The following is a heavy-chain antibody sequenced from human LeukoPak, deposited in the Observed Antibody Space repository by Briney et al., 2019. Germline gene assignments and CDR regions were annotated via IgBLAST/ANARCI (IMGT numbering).Heavy chain of an antibody. CDR1: GFTFSSYG. J-gene: IGHJ4*02. D-gene: IGHD3-9*01. V-gene: IGHV3-23*01. CDR3: AKDYDILTTPDY. Sequence: GGSLRLSCAASGFTFSSYGMSWVRQAPGKGLEWVSAISGSGGSTYYADSVKGRFTISRDNSKNTLYLQMNSLRAEDTAVYYCAKDYDILTTPDYWGQGTLVTVSS. CDR2: ISGSGGST.